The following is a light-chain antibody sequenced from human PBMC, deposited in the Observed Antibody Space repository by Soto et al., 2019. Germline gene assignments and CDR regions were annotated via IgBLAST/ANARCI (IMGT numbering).Light chain of an antibody. J-gene: IGKJ1*01. CDR1: QNIRGNE. CDR3: QDYGTSAPWT. Sequence: EVVLTQSPGTLSLSPGERATLSCRASQNIRGNELAWYQQKPGQAPRLLIYRGSSRATGIPDRFSGRGSGTHFTLTISRLEPEDLAVYYCQDYGTSAPWTFGQGTKVEIK. CDR2: RGS. V-gene: IGKV3-20*01.